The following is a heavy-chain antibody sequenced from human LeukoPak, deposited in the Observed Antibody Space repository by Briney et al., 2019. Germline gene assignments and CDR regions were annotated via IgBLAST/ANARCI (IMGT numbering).Heavy chain of an antibody. CDR1: GGSISSYY. V-gene: IGHV4-59*08. CDR3: ASAVDRYSYGWGNSAFDI. J-gene: IGHJ3*02. Sequence: SETLSLTCTVSGGSISSYYWSWIRQPPGKGLEWIGYIYYSGSTNYNPSLKSRVTISVDTSKNQFSLKLSSVTAADTAVYCCASAVDRYSYGWGNSAFDIWGQGTMVTVSS. D-gene: IGHD5-18*01. CDR2: IYYSGST.